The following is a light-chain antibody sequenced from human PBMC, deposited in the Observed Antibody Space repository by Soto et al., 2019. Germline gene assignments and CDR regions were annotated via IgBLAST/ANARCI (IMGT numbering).Light chain of an antibody. CDR2: VAS. V-gene: IGKV1-17*03. CDR3: LQYNSYPYT. J-gene: IGKJ2*01. CDR1: QGISNS. Sequence: DIQMTQSPSAMSASVGDRVTITCRASQGISNSLAWFQKKAGKAPNRLIYVASSLQSVVPSRFSGSGSGIEFTLTISILQPEDFATYYCLQYNSYPYTFGQGTKVDIK.